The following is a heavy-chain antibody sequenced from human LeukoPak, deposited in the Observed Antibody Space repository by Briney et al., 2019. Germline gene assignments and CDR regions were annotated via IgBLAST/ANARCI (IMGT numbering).Heavy chain of an antibody. Sequence: PGRSLRLSCIASGFNFDTYSMNWVRQAPGKGLEWVSYISSSSAIKYYADSVKGRFTISRDNAKNSLYLQMNSLRAEDTAVYYCARHTYYDFWSGYPWGALDVWGKGTTVTVSS. CDR3: ARHTYYDFWSGYPWGALDV. CDR1: GFNFDTYS. J-gene: IGHJ6*04. V-gene: IGHV3-48*04. CDR2: ISSSSAIK. D-gene: IGHD3-3*01.